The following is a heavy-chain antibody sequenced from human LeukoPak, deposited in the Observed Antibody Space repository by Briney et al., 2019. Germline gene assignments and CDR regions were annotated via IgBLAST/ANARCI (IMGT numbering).Heavy chain of an antibody. J-gene: IGHJ4*02. D-gene: IGHD3-10*01. V-gene: IGHV1-69*04. CDR2: IIPILGIA. Sequence: SVKVSCKASGGTFSSYAISWVRQAPGQGLEWMGRIIPILGIANYAQKFQGRVTVTADKSTSTAYMELSSLRSEDTAVYYCARGLVDGSGSLSEDYWGQGTLVTVSS. CDR1: GGTFSSYA. CDR3: ARGLVDGSGSLSEDY.